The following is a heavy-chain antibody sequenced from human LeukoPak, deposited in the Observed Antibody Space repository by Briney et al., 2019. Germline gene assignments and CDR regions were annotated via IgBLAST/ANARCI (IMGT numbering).Heavy chain of an antibody. D-gene: IGHD6-19*01. CDR3: AKISGSNWFDP. CDR1: GGSITSYY. Sequence: SETLSLTCTVSGGSITSYYWSWIRQPPGKGLEWIGYIYYTGSTNYNPSLKSRVTISVDTSKNQFSLKSSSVTAADTAVYYCAKISGSNWFDPWGQGTLVTVSS. CDR2: IYYTGST. V-gene: IGHV4-59*03. J-gene: IGHJ5*02.